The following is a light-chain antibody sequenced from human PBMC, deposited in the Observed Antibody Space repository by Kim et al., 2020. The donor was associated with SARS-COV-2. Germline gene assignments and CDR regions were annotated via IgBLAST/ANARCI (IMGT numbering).Light chain of an antibody. Sequence: GQAVRITCQGDTLRTYFATWYQQKPGQAPILLIYYGNNRPSGIPDRFSGSTSGDRASLTITGAQPEDEADYYCASRDTSGDHVYVFGSGTKVTVL. CDR1: TLRTYF. CDR2: YGN. V-gene: IGLV3-19*01. J-gene: IGLJ1*01. CDR3: ASRDTSGDHVYV.